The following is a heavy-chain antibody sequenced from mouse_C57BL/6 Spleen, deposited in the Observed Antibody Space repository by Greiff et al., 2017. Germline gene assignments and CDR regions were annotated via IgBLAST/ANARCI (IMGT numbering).Heavy chain of an antibody. Sequence: QVQLQQSGAELVKPGASVKLSCKASGYTFTEYTIHWVKQRSGQGLEWIGWFYPGRGSIKYNEKFKDKATLTADKSSSTVYMELSRLTSDDSAVYFGERHKIYYDYDGGVGGYAMDYWGQGTSVTVSS. CDR1: GYTFTEYT. V-gene: IGHV1-62-2*01. CDR2: FYPGRGSI. D-gene: IGHD2-4*01. J-gene: IGHJ4*01. CDR3: ERHKIYYDYDGGVGGYAMDY.